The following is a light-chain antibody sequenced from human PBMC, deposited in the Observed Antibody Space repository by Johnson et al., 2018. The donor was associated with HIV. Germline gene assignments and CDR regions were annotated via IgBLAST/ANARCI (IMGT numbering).Light chain of an antibody. V-gene: IGLV1-51*01. CDR1: SSNIGRNY. CDR3: GTWDSSLSAEV. J-gene: IGLJ1*01. CDR2: DNN. Sequence: QSVLTQPPSVSAAPGQKVTISCSGSSSNIGRNYVSWYQQLPGTAPKLLIFDNNKRPSGIPDRFSASKSGTSATLGITGLQTGDEADYYCGTWDSSLSAEVFGTVTKVTVL.